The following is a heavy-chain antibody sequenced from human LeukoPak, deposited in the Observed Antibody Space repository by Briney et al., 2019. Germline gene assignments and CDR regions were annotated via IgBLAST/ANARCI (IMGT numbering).Heavy chain of an antibody. J-gene: IGHJ4*02. CDR1: GYTFTSYG. V-gene: IGHV1-18*01. CDR2: ISAYNGNT. CDR3: AREGRRNYDFWSGYYPRSDY. Sequence: GASVKVSCKASGYTFTSYGISWVRQAPGQGLEWMGWISAYNGNTNYAQKLQGRVTMTTDTSTSTAYMELRSLRSDDTAVYHCAREGRRNYDFWSGYYPRSDYWGQGTLVTVSS. D-gene: IGHD3-3*01.